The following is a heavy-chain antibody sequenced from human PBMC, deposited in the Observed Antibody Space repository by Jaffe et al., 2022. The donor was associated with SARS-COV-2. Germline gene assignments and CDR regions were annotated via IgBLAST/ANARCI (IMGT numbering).Heavy chain of an antibody. Sequence: EVQLLESGGGLVQPGGSLRLSCAASGFTFSSYAMSWVRQAPGKGLEWVSAISGSGGSTYYADSVKGRFTISRDNSKNTLYLQMNSLRAEDTAVYYCAKPLLIDSSSWPPGYYYYYGMDVWGQGTTVTVSS. D-gene: IGHD6-13*01. J-gene: IGHJ6*02. CDR2: ISGSGGST. CDR3: AKPLLIDSSSWPPGYYYYYGMDV. V-gene: IGHV3-23*01. CDR1: GFTFSSYA.